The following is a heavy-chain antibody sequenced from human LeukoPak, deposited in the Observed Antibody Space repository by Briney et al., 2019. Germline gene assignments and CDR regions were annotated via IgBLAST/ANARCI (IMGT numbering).Heavy chain of an antibody. Sequence: GGSRRLSCAASGFALSSYAMSWVRQAPGKGLEWVAVISYDGSNKYYADSVKGRFTISRDNSKNTLYLQMNSLRAEDTAVYYCAREGEFTVESYYYYYYMDVWGKGTTVTVSS. V-gene: IGHV3-30*01. CDR2: ISYDGSNK. J-gene: IGHJ6*03. D-gene: IGHD4-23*01. CDR1: GFALSSYA. CDR3: AREGEFTVESYYYYYYMDV.